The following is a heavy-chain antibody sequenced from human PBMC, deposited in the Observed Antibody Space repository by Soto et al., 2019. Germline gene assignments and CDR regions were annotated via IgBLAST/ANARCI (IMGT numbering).Heavy chain of an antibody. CDR2: INSDGSRT. Sequence: EVQLAESGGGLVQPGGSLRLSCAASGFTFSSYWMHWVRQAPGKGLVWVSRINSDGSRTDYADSVKGRFTISRDNAKNTLDMQMNSLRAEDTAVYYCARGGSGSYGDYCGMDVWGQGTTVTVSS. J-gene: IGHJ6*02. CDR3: ARGGSGSYGDYCGMDV. V-gene: IGHV3-74*02. D-gene: IGHD1-26*01. CDR1: GFTFSSYW.